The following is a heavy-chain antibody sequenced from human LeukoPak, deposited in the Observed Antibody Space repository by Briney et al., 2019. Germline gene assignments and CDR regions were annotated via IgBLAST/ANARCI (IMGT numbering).Heavy chain of an antibody. CDR3: ARATVATLSEFDY. Sequence: TLSLTCAVSGGSVSSGAYYWSWSRQHPGKGLECIGYISYSGNTYYNPSLRSRASISADTPKSQFSLKLSSTTAADTAVYYCARATVATLSEFDYWGQGTQVTVSS. CDR2: ISYSGNT. CDR1: GGSVSSGAYY. J-gene: IGHJ4*02. D-gene: IGHD4-17*01. V-gene: IGHV4-31*11.